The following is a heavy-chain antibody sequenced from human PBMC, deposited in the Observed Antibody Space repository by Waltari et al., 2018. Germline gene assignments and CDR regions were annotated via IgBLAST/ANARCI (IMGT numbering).Heavy chain of an antibody. CDR3: ARAEGYCSGGSCYGGYMDV. CDR1: GGTFSSYA. CDR2: ISSSSSYI. V-gene: IGHV3-21*01. J-gene: IGHJ6*03. Sequence: VQLVQSGAEVKKPGSSVKVSCKASGGTFSSYAISWVRQAPGKGLEWVSSISSSSSYIYYADSVKGRFTISRDNAKNSLYLQMNSLRAEDTAVYYCARAEGYCSGGSCYGGYMDVWGKGTTVTVSS. D-gene: IGHD2-15*01.